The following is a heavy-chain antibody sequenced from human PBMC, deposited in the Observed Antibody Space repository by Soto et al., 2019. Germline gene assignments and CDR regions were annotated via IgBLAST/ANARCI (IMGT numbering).Heavy chain of an antibody. CDR3: ARDSEDIVVVVAASRNDAFDI. CDR2: IWYDGSNK. D-gene: IGHD2-15*01. V-gene: IGHV3-33*01. J-gene: IGHJ3*02. Sequence: QVQLVESGGGVVQPGRSLRLSCAASGFTFSSYGMHWVRQAPGKGLEWVAVIWYDGSNKYYADSVKGRFTISRDNSKNKLYLQMNSLRAEDTAVYYCARDSEDIVVVVAASRNDAFDIWGQGTMVTVSS. CDR1: GFTFSSYG.